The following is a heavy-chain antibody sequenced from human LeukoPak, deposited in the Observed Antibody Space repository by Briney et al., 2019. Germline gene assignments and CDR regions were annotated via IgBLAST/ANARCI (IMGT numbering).Heavy chain of an antibody. Sequence: GESLKISCKVSGYRFSDYWIGWVRQMPGKGLEWMGIIYPSDSDAKYSPSLQGHVSISADKSISTAYLQWSSLKASDTAMYYCASALTNNDYGDYWGQGTLVTVSS. V-gene: IGHV5-51*01. CDR1: GYRFSDYW. D-gene: IGHD2-8*01. CDR3: ASALTNNDYGDY. CDR2: IYPSDSDA. J-gene: IGHJ4*02.